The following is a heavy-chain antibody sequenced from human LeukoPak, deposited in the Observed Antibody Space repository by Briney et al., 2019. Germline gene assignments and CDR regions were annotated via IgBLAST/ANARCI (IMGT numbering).Heavy chain of an antibody. J-gene: IGHJ6*03. CDR2: INPSGGST. Sequence: GASVKVSCKASGYTFTSYYMHWVRQAPGQGLEWMGIINPSGGSTSYAQKFQGRVTMTRDMSTSTVYMELSSLRSEDTAVYYCARGRESPRSYLISYYYYYYMDVWGKGTTVTISS. CDR3: ARGRESPRSYLISYYYYYYMDV. CDR1: GYTFTSYY. D-gene: IGHD1-26*01. V-gene: IGHV1-46*01.